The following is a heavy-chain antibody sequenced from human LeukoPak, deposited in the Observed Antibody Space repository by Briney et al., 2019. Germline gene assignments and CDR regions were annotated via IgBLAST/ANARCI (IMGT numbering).Heavy chain of an antibody. CDR1: GGSISAHY. Sequence: SETLSLTCTVSGGSISAHYWSWFRLPPGKGLEWIGYIYYSGKTDYSPSLKRRLTISLDTSKSQFSLKLKSVPAADTAVYYCARDEGFSDYVWGSSAAFDIWGRGTMVTVSS. CDR3: ARDEGFSDYVWGSSAAFDI. J-gene: IGHJ3*02. D-gene: IGHD3-16*01. CDR2: IYYSGKT. V-gene: IGHV4-59*11.